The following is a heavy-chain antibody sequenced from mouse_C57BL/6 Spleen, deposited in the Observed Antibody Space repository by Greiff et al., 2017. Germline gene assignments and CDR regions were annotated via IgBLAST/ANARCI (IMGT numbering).Heavy chain of an antibody. J-gene: IGHJ1*03. CDR1: GFTFSSYG. CDR2: ISSGGSDT. Sequence: EVQVVESGGDLVKPGGSLKLSCAASGFTFSSYGMSWVRQTPDKRLEWVATISSGGSDTYYPDSVKGRFTISRDNAKTTLYLQMSSLKSEDTAMYYCARQEGYYYYDGYWYFDVWGTGTTVTVSS. CDR3: ARQEGYYYYDGYWYFDV. D-gene: IGHD2-4*01. V-gene: IGHV5-6*01.